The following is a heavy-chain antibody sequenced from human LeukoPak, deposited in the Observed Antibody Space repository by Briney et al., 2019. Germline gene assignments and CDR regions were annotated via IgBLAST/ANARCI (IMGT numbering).Heavy chain of an antibody. Sequence: GESLKISCKGSGYSVTSYWIGWVRQMPGKGLEWMGIIYPGDSDTRYSPSFQGQVTISADKSISTAYLQWSSLKASDTAMYYCARAIVVVPAAKAGWFDPWGQGTLVTVSS. J-gene: IGHJ5*02. CDR3: ARAIVVVPAAKAGWFDP. CDR2: IYPGDSDT. CDR1: GYSVTSYW. D-gene: IGHD2-2*01. V-gene: IGHV5-51*01.